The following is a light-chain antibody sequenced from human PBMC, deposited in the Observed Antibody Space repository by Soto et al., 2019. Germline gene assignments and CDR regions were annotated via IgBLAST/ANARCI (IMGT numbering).Light chain of an antibody. J-gene: IGLJ1*01. CDR1: SSDVGGYNY. Sequence: QSVLTQPPSVSGSPGQSVTISCTGTSSDVGGYNYVSWYQQHPGKAPKLMIYEVSKRPSGVPDRFSGSKSGNTASLTVSGLQAEDEADYYCSSYVGTNSYVFGTGTKVTVL. CDR2: EVS. V-gene: IGLV2-8*01. CDR3: SSYVGTNSYV.